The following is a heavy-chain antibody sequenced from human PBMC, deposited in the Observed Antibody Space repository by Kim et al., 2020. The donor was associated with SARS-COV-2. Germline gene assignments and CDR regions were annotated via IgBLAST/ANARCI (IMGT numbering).Heavy chain of an antibody. CDR2: INQDGSEE. D-gene: IGHD6-19*01. Sequence: GGSLRLSCAASGFIFNNYWMSWVRQAPGKGLEWVANINQDGSEEYYVESVKGRFTISRDNAKNSVHLQMNSLRAEDTAVYYCARGMGLDDYWGQGTLVTV. CDR3: ARGMGLDDY. V-gene: IGHV3-7*01. CDR1: GFIFNNYW. J-gene: IGHJ4*02.